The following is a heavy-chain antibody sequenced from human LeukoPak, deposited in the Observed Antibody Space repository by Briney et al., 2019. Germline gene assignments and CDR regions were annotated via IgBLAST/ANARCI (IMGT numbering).Heavy chain of an antibody. Sequence: SETLSLTCSVSGDSITSTSYHWAWIRQPPETGLEWIGSIYYTGGTHYSPSLKSRITMSVDTSKNQFSLKLNSVTAADTAVYYCARHGGTRITLVEVYYFDYWGQGALVTVSS. CDR1: GDSITSTSYH. D-gene: IGHD4-11*01. J-gene: IGHJ4*02. CDR3: ARHGGTRITLVEVYYFDY. CDR2: IYYTGGT. V-gene: IGHV4-39*01.